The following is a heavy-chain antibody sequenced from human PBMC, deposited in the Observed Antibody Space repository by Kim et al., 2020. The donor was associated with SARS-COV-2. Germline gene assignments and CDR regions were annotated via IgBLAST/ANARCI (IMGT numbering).Heavy chain of an antibody. CDR3: ARESHPSITTSADYYYYGMDV. V-gene: IGHV1-18*04. Sequence: ASVKVSCKASGYTFTSYGISWVRQAPGQGLEWMGWISAYNGNTNYAQKLQGRVTMTTDTSTSTAYMELRSLRSDDTAVYYCARESHPSITTSADYYYYGMDVWGQGTTVTVSS. D-gene: IGHD3-10*01. J-gene: IGHJ6*02. CDR1: GYTFTSYG. CDR2: ISAYNGNT.